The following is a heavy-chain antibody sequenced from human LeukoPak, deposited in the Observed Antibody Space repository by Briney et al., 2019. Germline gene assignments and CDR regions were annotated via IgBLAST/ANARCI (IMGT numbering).Heavy chain of an antibody. D-gene: IGHD6-13*01. CDR3: ARVVAAAGTGAFDI. CDR1: GGSISSSSYY. Sequence: SETLSLTCTVSGGSISSSSYYWGWIRQPPGKGLEWIGSIYYSGSTYYNPSLKSRVTISVDTSKNQFSLKLSSVTAADTAGYYCARVVAAAGTGAFDIWGQGTMVTVSS. CDR2: IYYSGST. J-gene: IGHJ3*02. V-gene: IGHV4-39*07.